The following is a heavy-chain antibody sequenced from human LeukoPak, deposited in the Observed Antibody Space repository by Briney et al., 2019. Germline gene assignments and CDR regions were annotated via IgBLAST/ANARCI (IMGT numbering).Heavy chain of an antibody. CDR2: INSDVSST. CDR1: GFTFSSYW. V-gene: IGHV3-74*01. D-gene: IGHD3-22*01. J-gene: IGHJ4*02. CDR3: AREPYYYDSSGYYSLHYFDY. Sequence: PGGSLILSCAASGFTFSSYWMHWVRQAPGKGLVWVSRINSDVSSTSYADSVKGRFTISRDNAKNTLYLQMHSLRAEDTAVYYCAREPYYYDSSGYYSLHYFDYWGQGTLVPVSS.